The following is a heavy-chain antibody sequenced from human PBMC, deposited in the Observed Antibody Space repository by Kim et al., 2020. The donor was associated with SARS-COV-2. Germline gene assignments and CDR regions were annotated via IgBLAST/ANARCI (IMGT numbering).Heavy chain of an antibody. CDR2: IYYSGST. CDR1: GGSISSYD. V-gene: IGHV4-59*13. J-gene: IGHJ4*02. CDR3: AREAGYYYDSSSYYTPRRVFDY. D-gene: IGHD3-22*01. Sequence: SETLSLTCTVSGGSISSYDWSWIRQPPGKGLEWIGSIYYSGSTKYKPSLKSRVTISVDTSKNQFSLKLTSVTAADMAVYYCAREAGYYYDSSSYYTPRRVFDYWGQGTLVTVFS.